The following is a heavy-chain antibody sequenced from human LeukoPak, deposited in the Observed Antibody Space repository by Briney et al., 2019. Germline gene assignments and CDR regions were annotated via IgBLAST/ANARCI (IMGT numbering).Heavy chain of an antibody. J-gene: IGHJ3*02. CDR1: GFTFNNYA. V-gene: IGHV3-30-3*01. Sequence: GGSLRLSCAASGFTFNNYAMTWVRQAPGKGLEWVAVISYDGSNKYYADSVKGRFTISRDNSKNTLYLQMNSLRAEDTAVYYCARDPFPLYGGHGRSAFDIWGQGTMVTVSS. CDR3: ARDPFPLYGGHGRSAFDI. CDR2: ISYDGSNK. D-gene: IGHD4-23*01.